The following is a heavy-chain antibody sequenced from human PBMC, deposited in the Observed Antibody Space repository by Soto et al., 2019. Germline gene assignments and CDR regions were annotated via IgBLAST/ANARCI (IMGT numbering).Heavy chain of an antibody. V-gene: IGHV4-34*01. J-gene: IGHJ6*02. Sequence: SETLSLTCAVYGGSFSGYYWSWIRQPPGKGLEWIGEINHSGSTNYNPSLKSRVTISVDTSKNQFSLKLSSVTAADTAVYYCASLRRITMVRGGGPLHAYYYGMDVWGQGTTITVSS. CDR1: GGSFSGYY. D-gene: IGHD3-10*01. CDR3: ASLRRITMVRGGGPLHAYYYGMDV. CDR2: INHSGST.